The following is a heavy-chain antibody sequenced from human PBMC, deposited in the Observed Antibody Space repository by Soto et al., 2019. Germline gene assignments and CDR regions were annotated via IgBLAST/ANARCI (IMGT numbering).Heavy chain of an antibody. Sequence: GGSLRLSCAASGFTFSSYGMHWVRQAPGKGLEWVAVISYDGSNKYYADSVKGRFTISRDNSKNTLYLQMNSLRAEDTAVYYCAKDPDPLEVGAFDIWGQGTMVTVSS. CDR3: AKDPDPLEVGAFDI. J-gene: IGHJ3*02. CDR2: ISYDGSNK. V-gene: IGHV3-30*18. CDR1: GFTFSSYG.